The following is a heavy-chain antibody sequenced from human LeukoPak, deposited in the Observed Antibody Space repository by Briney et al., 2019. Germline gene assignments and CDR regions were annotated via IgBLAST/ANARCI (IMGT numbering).Heavy chain of an antibody. CDR3: TRQRPDYYGSGSLDAFDI. CDR2: IDYSGST. V-gene: IGHV4-39*01. D-gene: IGHD3-10*01. CDR1: GGSISRDIYN. Sequence: PAETLSLTCTVSGGSISRDIYNWAWIRQPPGKGLDWIGSIDYSGSTYYNPSLRGRVTISVDTSKNQFSLKLSSVTAADTAVYYCTRQRPDYYGSGSLDAFDIWGQGTMVTVSS. J-gene: IGHJ3*02.